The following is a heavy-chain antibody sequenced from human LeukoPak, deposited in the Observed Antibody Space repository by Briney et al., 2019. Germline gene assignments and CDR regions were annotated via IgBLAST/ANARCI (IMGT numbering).Heavy chain of an antibody. Sequence: PGGSLRLSCAASGFTFTSFVMGWVRQAPGKGLEWVSSISSSSSYIYYADSVKGRFTISRDNAKNSLYLQMNSLRAEDTAVYYCARARRLLWFGKRNWFDPWGQGTLVTVSS. J-gene: IGHJ5*02. CDR1: GFTFTSFV. V-gene: IGHV3-21*01. CDR2: ISSSSSYI. D-gene: IGHD3-10*01. CDR3: ARARRLLWFGKRNWFDP.